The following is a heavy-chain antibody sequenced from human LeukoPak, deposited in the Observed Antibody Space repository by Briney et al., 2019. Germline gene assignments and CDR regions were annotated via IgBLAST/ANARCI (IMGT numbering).Heavy chain of an antibody. V-gene: IGHV4-4*07. Sequence: SETLSLTCTVSGSSISSYHWTWIRQPAGKGLEWIGRLSASGSTNYNPSLKSRVTISVDKSKNQFSLKLSSVTAADTAVYYCAREHPGIAAAGGFDYWGQGTLVTVSS. CDR3: AREHPGIAAAGGFDY. CDR2: LSASGST. D-gene: IGHD6-13*01. J-gene: IGHJ4*02. CDR1: GSSISSYH.